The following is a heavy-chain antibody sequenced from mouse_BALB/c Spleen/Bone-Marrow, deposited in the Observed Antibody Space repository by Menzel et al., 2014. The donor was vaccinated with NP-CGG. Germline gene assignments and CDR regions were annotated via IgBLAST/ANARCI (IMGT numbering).Heavy chain of an antibody. J-gene: IGHJ2*01. V-gene: IGHV5-6*02. Sequence: EVMLVESGGDLVKPGGSLKLSCAASGFTFSNYGMSWVRQTPDKRLEWVATISSVGSYTYYPDSVKGGFTISRDNAKNTLFLQMSSLKSEDTAMYYCARRGTGTGSYYFDYWGQGTTLTVSS. CDR3: ARRGTGTGSYYFDY. CDR2: ISSVGSYT. D-gene: IGHD4-1*01. CDR1: GFTFSNYG.